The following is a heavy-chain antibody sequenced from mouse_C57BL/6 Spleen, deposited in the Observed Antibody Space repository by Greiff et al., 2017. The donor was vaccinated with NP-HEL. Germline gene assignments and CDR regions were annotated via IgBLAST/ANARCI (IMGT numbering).Heavy chain of an antibody. J-gene: IGHJ4*01. Sequence: VKLMESGAELARPGASVKLSCKASGYTFTSYGISWVKQRTGQGLEWIGEIYPRSGTTYYNEKFKGKATLTADKSSSTAYMELRSLTSEDSAVYVCARGGIDPGDAMDYWGQGTSVTVSS. CDR3: ARGGIDPGDAMDY. CDR2: IYPRSGTT. CDR1: GYTFTSYG. V-gene: IGHV1-81*01.